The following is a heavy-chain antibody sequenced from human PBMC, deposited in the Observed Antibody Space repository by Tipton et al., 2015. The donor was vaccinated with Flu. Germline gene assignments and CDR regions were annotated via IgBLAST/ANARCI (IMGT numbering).Heavy chain of an antibody. CDR1: GFTFDDYA. J-gene: IGHJ6*02. V-gene: IGHV3-43D*04. CDR3: AKDISPYYYYGMDV. Sequence: SLRLSCAASGFTFDDYAMHWVRQAPGKGLEWVSLISCDGGSTYYADSVKGRFTISRDNSKNSLYLQMNSLRAEDTALYYCAKDISPYYYYGMDVWGQGTTVTVSS. CDR2: ISCDGGST.